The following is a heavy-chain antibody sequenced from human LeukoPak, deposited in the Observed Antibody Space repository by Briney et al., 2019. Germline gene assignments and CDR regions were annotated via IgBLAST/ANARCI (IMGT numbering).Heavy chain of an antibody. D-gene: IGHD6-19*01. V-gene: IGHV4-34*01. CDR3: ARDLISIRQGIAVAGINDAFDI. Sequence: PGGSLRLSCAASGFTFSSYSMNWVPQAPGKGLEWIGEINHSGSTNYNPSLKSRVTISVDTSKNQFSLKLSSVTAADTAVYYCARDLISIRQGIAVAGINDAFDIWGQGTMVTVSS. CDR2: INHSGST. J-gene: IGHJ3*02. CDR1: GFTFSSYS.